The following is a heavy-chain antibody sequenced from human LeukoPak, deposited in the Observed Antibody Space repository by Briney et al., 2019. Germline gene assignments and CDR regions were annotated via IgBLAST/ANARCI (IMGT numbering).Heavy chain of an antibody. D-gene: IGHD3-22*01. V-gene: IGHV3-9*01. J-gene: IGHJ4*02. CDR2: ISWNSGSI. CDR1: GFTFDDYA. Sequence: GGSLRLSCAASGFTFDDYAMHWVRQAPGKGLEWVSGISWNSGSIGYADSVKGRFTISRDNAKNSLYLQMNSLRAEDTAVYYCARAVQYYYDSSGYSYWGQGTLVTVSS. CDR3: ARAVQYYYDSSGYSY.